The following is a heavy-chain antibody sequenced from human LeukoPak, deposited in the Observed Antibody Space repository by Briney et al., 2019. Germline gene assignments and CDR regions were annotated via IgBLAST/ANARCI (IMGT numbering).Heavy chain of an antibody. CDR3: AKSRGSDEYYYYYYGMDV. CDR2: ISCDGSNK. CDR1: GFTFSSYG. J-gene: IGHJ6*02. V-gene: IGHV3-30*18. Sequence: GGSLRLSCAASGFTFSSYGMHWVRQAPGKGLEWVAVISCDGSNKYYADSVKGRFTISRDNSKNTLYLQMNSLRAEDTAVYYCAKSRGSDEYYYYYYGMDVWGQGTTVTVSS.